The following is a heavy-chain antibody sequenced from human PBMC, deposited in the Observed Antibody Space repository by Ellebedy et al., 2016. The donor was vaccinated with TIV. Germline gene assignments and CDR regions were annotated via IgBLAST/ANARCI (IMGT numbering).Heavy chain of an antibody. Sequence: GESLKISCAASGFTFSSYGMHWVRQAPGKGLEWVAVISYDGSNKYHADSVKGRFTISRDNSKNTLYLQMNSLRAEDTAVYYCAKDQGVYYYYGMDVWGQGTTVTVSS. CDR1: GFTFSSYG. CDR2: ISYDGSNK. J-gene: IGHJ6*02. V-gene: IGHV3-30*18. D-gene: IGHD3-16*01. CDR3: AKDQGVYYYYGMDV.